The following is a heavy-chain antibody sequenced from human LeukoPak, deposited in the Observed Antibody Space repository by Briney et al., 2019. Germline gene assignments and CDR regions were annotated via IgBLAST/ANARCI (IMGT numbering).Heavy chain of an antibody. Sequence: GGSLRLSCAASGFTFSSYWMTWVRQAPGKGLEWVANIREDGDEWHYANLAKGRFTISRDNAKSSLFLQMSSVTVGDTAVYYCARGPGMATMRKFGFDPWGQGTLVTVSS. CDR2: IREDGDEW. J-gene: IGHJ5*02. D-gene: IGHD5-24*01. V-gene: IGHV3-7*01. CDR1: GFTFSSYW. CDR3: ARGPGMATMRKFGFDP.